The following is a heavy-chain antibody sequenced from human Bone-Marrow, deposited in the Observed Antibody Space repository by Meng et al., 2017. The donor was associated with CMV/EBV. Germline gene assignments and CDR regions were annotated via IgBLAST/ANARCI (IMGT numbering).Heavy chain of an antibody. CDR2: INHSGST. CDR1: GGSFSGYY. D-gene: IGHD3-16*01. V-gene: IGHV4-34*01. J-gene: IGHJ6*02. Sequence: SQTLSLTRAVYGGSFSGYYWSWIRQPPGKGLEWIGEINHSGSTNYNPSLKSRVTISVDTSKNQLSLKLSSVTAADTAVYYCARGSRGIRLWYGMDVWGQGTTVTVSS. CDR3: ARGSRGIRLWYGMDV.